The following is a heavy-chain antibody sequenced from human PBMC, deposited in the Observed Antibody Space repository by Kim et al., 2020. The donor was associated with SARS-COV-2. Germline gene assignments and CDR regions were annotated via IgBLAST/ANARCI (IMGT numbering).Heavy chain of an antibody. CDR3: ARAKEDYYYGLDV. Sequence: GGSLRLSCAASGFSFNSFSMHWVRQAPGQGLEWVSSITHYPREDFYADSVKGRFTISRDSAGKSLILYMNSLRAEDTGVYYCARAKEDYYYGLDVWGQGTAVTVSS. CDR2: ITHYPRED. J-gene: IGHJ6*02. CDR1: GFSFNSFS. V-gene: IGHV3-21*01.